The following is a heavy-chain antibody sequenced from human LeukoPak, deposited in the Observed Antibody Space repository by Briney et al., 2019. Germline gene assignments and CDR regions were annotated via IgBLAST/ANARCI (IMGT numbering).Heavy chain of an antibody. CDR3: ARHFPHMDFTGWKQGWFDP. CDR2: IYYSGVT. D-gene: IGHD6-19*01. V-gene: IGHV4-39*01. CDR1: GDSISSRSFY. J-gene: IGHJ5*02. Sequence: SETLSLTCTVSGDSISSRSFYWGWIRQPPGKGLEWIGTIYYSGVTYYNPSPKSRVTMSVDTSDNQFSLRLISVTAADTAVYYCARHFPHMDFTGWKQGWFDPWGQGTLVTVSS.